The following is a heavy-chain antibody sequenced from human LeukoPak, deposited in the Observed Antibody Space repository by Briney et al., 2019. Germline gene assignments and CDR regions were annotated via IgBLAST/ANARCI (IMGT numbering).Heavy chain of an antibody. J-gene: IGHJ2*01. D-gene: IGHD3-10*01. CDR3: AASSSQILDKIYYFDL. CDR1: GYTLRQLS. Sequence: ASVKVSCKPSGYTLRQLSIHWVRQAPGKGLEWMGGFDPEDGETIYSQKFQGRVTMTEDTSADTAYMDLRSLRLDDTAVYYCAASSSQILDKIYYFDLWGRGTLVSVSS. V-gene: IGHV1-24*01. CDR2: FDPEDGET.